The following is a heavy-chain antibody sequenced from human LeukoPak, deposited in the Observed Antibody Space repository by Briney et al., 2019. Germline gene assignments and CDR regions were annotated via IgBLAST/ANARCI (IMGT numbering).Heavy chain of an antibody. D-gene: IGHD1-26*01. J-gene: IGHJ3*02. CDR1: GFTFSSYA. Sequence: PGGSLRLSCAASGFTFSSYAMSWVRQAPGKGLEWVSAISGSGGSTYYADSVKGRFSISRDNSKNTLYLQMNSLRAEDTAVYYCAKDLSSGDASDIWGQGTMVTVSS. CDR2: ISGSGGST. V-gene: IGHV3-23*01. CDR3: AKDLSSGDASDI.